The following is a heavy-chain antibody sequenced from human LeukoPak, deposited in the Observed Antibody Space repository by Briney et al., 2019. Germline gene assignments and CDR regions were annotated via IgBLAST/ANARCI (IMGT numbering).Heavy chain of an antibody. V-gene: IGHV1-2*06. D-gene: IGHD3-22*01. J-gene: IGHJ4*02. Sequence: ASVNVSCKASGYTFTGYYMHWVRQAPGQGLEWMGRINPNSGGTNYAQKFQGRVTMTRDTSISTAYMELSRLRSDDTAVYYCARVTRRSTYDSPDYWGQGTLVTVSS. CDR2: INPNSGGT. CDR1: GYTFTGYY. CDR3: ARVTRRSTYDSPDY.